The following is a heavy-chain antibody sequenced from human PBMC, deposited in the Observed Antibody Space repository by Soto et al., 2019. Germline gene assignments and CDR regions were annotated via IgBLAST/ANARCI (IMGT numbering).Heavy chain of an antibody. CDR1: GGSITSSY. CDR2: IYDTGISGYTPST. J-gene: IGHJ6*02. Sequence: SETLSLTCTVSGGSITSSYWSWIRRPPGKGLEWIAYIYDTGISGYTPSTSYNPSLKSRVTMSVDTSKSQFSLKLTSVTAADTAVYYCARDHIAAPYYYYGMDVWGQGTTVTVSS. D-gene: IGHD5-12*01. CDR3: ARDHIAAPYYYYGMDV. V-gene: IGHV4-59*01.